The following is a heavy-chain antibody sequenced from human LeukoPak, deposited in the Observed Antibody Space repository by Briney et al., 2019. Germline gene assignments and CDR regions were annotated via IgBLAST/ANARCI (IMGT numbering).Heavy chain of an antibody. CDR3: ARDRSITEKYSGRYFHDY. J-gene: IGHJ4*02. Sequence: ASMKVSCKASGYTFTNYGISWVRQAPGQGLEWMGWIGPNSGDTKYTQKFQGRVSMTRDTSFSTAYMELSRLTSDDTAVYYCARDRSITEKYSGRYFHDYWGQGTLVTVSS. CDR2: IGPNSGDT. D-gene: IGHD1-26*01. V-gene: IGHV1-2*02. CDR1: GYTFTNYG.